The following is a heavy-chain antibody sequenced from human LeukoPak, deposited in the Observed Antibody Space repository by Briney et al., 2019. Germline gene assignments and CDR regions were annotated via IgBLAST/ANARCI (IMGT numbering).Heavy chain of an antibody. D-gene: IGHD3-10*01. CDR1: GFTFSSYS. CDR2: ISSSSSYI. J-gene: IGHJ6*03. Sequence: GGSLRLSCAASGFTFSSYSMNWVRQAPGKGLEWVSSISSSSSYIYYADSVKGRFTISRDNAKNSLYLQMNSLRAEDTAVYYCARDPGEGENYYYYMDVWGKGTTVTVSS. V-gene: IGHV3-21*01. CDR3: ARDPGEGENYYYYMDV.